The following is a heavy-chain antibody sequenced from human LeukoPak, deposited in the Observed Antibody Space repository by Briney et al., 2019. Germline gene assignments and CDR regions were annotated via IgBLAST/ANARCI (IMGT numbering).Heavy chain of an antibody. CDR1: GASIRSDY. D-gene: IGHD3-22*01. J-gene: IGHJ4*02. Sequence: SETLSLTCTVSGASIRSDYWSWIRQPPGMGLEWLGYIYYSGSTNYNPSLMGRVTMSVDTSKNNFSLKLSSVTTADTAVYYCARVVGHDSSGYYAGDFDYWGQGTLVTVSS. CDR3: ARVVGHDSSGYYAGDFDY. V-gene: IGHV4-59*01. CDR2: IYYSGST.